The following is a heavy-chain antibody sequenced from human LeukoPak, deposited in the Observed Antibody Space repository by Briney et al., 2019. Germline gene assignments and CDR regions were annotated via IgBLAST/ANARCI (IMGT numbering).Heavy chain of an antibody. Sequence: SETLSLTCTVSGGSISSYYWSWIRQPAGKGLEWIGRIYTSGSTNYNPSLKSRVTMSVDTSKNQFSLNLNSVTAADTAVYYCARDPFGTVAGTPWGQGTLVTVSS. CDR1: GGSISSYY. CDR3: ARDPFGTVAGTP. CDR2: IYTSGST. V-gene: IGHV4-4*07. D-gene: IGHD6-19*01. J-gene: IGHJ4*02.